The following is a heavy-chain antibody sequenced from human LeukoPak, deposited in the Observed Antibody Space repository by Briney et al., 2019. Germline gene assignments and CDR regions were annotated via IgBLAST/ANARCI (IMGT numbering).Heavy chain of an antibody. CDR3: ASQASGYHNDAFDI. Sequence: SETLSLTCTVSGGSISSYYWSWIRQPPGKGLEWIGYIYTSGSANYNPSLKSRVTISVDTSKNQFSLKLSSVTAADTAAYYCASQASGYHNDAFDIWGQGAMVTVSS. J-gene: IGHJ3*02. CDR1: GGSISSYY. D-gene: IGHD5-12*01. V-gene: IGHV4-4*09. CDR2: IYTSGSA.